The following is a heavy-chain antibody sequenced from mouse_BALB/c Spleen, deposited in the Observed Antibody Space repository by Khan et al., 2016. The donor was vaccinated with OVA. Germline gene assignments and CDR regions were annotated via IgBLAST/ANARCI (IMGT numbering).Heavy chain of an antibody. D-gene: IGHD1-1*01. V-gene: IGHV5-9-3*01. CDR1: GFSFSSYV. CDR2: ISSGGRYT. J-gene: IGHJ2*01. Sequence: EVELVESGGGLVKPGGSLKLSCAASGFSFSSYVMSWVRQTPEKRLEWVATISSGGRYTYYPDSVKGRFTISRDNAKNTLYLQMSSLRSEDTAMYSCARHGGYGRARFDYWGQGTTLTVST. CDR3: ARHGGYGRARFDY.